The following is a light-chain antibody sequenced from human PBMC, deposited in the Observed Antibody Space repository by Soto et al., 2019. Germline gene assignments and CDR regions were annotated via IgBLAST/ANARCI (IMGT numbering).Light chain of an antibody. V-gene: IGKV3-11*01. CDR3: QYRSS. CDR2: EAS. Sequence: EFVLTQSPATLSLSPGERATLSCRASQTISRFLAWYQQKPGQAPRLLIYEASNRASGTPARFSGSESGTGFTLTISSLEPEDFAVYYCQYRSSFGPGTKVVIK. CDR1: QTISRF. J-gene: IGKJ3*01.